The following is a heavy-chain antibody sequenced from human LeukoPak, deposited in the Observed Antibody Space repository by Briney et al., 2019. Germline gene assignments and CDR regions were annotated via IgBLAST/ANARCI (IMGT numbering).Heavy chain of an antibody. J-gene: IGHJ6*03. Sequence: PGASVKVSCKASGYTFTSYYMHWVRQAPGQGLGWMGIINPSGGSTSYAQKFQGRVTMTRDMSTSTVYMELSSLRSEDTAVYYCASCITMVRGVILHYMDVWGKGTTVTVSS. D-gene: IGHD3-10*01. CDR3: ASCITMVRGVILHYMDV. V-gene: IGHV1-46*01. CDR1: GYTFTSYY. CDR2: INPSGGST.